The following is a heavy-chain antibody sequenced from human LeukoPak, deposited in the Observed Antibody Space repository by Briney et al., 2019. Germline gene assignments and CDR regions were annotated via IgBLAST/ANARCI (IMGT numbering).Heavy chain of an antibody. V-gene: IGHV3-30*04. CDR3: ARDVTRGIAAAAGLDV. D-gene: IGHD6-13*01. CDR1: GFTFSSYA. Sequence: GGSLRLSCAASGFTFSSYAMSWVRQAPGKGLEWVAVISYDGSNKYYADSVKGRFTISRDNSKNTLYLQMNSLRAEDTAVYYCARDVTRGIAAAAGLDVWGQGTTVTVSS. CDR2: ISYDGSNK. J-gene: IGHJ6*02.